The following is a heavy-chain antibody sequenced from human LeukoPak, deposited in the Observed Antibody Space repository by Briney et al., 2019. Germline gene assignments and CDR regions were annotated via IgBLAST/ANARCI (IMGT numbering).Heavy chain of an antibody. V-gene: IGHV3-74*01. CDR3: ARGYSGSPDY. D-gene: IGHD1-26*01. CDR1: GFTFSHYW. J-gene: IGHJ4*02. CDR2: INTDGSDI. Sequence: PGGSLRLSCAASGFTFSHYWMHWVRQAPGKGLVWVSRINTDGSDISYADSVKGRFTISRDNAKNTLYLQMNSLRVDDTAVYYCARGYSGSPDYWGQGALVTVSS.